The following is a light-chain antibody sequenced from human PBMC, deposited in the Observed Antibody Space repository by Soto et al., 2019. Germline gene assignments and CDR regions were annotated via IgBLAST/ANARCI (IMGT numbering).Light chain of an antibody. J-gene: IGKJ5*01. CDR1: QGIRSY. Sequence: IQLTQFPSSLSASVGDRVTITFRASQGIRSYLAWYQQKPGKAPKLLIYAASTLESGVPSRFSGSGSGTDFSHTIRSLQPEDSATYYCQRLNSYPQITFGQGTRLEMK. CDR2: AAS. CDR3: QRLNSYPQIT. V-gene: IGKV1-9*01.